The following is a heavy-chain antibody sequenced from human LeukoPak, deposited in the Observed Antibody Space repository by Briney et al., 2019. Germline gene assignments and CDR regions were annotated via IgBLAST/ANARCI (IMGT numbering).Heavy chain of an antibody. CDR1: GFTFDDYG. J-gene: IGHJ4*02. D-gene: IGHD3/OR15-3a*01. Sequence: GGSLRLSCAASGFTFDDYGMSWVRQAPGKGLEWVSGINWNGGSTGYADSVKGRFTISRDNAKNSLYLQMNSLRAEDTALYYCASRFGPYSYFDYWGQGTLVTVSS. V-gene: IGHV3-20*04. CDR3: ASRFGPYSYFDY. CDR2: INWNGGST.